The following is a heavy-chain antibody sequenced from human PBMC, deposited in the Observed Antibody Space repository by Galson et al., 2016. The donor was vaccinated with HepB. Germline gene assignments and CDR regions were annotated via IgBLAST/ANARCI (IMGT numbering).Heavy chain of an antibody. D-gene: IGHD2-2*01. CDR2: INHSGNT. CDR3: ARRNIIPAGRVFDY. J-gene: IGHJ4*02. V-gene: IGHV4-34*01. Sequence: SETLSLTCDVYGGPFGDYYWSWIRQPPGKGLEWIGEINHSGNTNYNPSLKSRVTLSVDTSKNQFSLKLSSVTAADTAVYYCARRNIIPAGRVFDYWGQGTLVTVSS. CDR1: GGPFGDYY.